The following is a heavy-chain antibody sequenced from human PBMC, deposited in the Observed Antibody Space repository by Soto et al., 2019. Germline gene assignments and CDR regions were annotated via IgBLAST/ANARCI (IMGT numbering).Heavy chain of an antibody. D-gene: IGHD3-22*01. CDR3: ATDGFDSGVFDI. CDR2: FDPEDGET. Sequence: ASVKVSCKVSGYTLTELSMHWVRQAPGKGLEWMGGFDPEDGETIYAQKFQGRVTMTEDTSTDTAYMELSSLRSEDTAVYYCATDGFDSGVFDIWGQGTMVTVSS. V-gene: IGHV1-24*01. J-gene: IGHJ3*02. CDR1: GYTLTELS.